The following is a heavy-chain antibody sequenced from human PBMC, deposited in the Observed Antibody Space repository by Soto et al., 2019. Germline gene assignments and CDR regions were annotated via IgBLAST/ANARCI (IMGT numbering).Heavy chain of an antibody. D-gene: IGHD2-2*01. CDR3: ARHVPAAGYYYGMDV. J-gene: IGHJ6*02. V-gene: IGHV1-69*12. CDR2: IIPIFGTA. Sequence: QVQLVQSGAEVKKPGSSVKVSCKASGGTFSSYAISWVRQAPGQGLEWMGGIIPIFGTANYAQKFQGRVTITADESTSPAYMRRGSLRSEDAAVYYCARHVPAAGYYYGMDVWGQGTTVTVSS. CDR1: GGTFSSYA.